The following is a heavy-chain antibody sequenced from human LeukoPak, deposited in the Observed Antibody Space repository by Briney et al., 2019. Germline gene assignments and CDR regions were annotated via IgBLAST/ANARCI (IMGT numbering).Heavy chain of an antibody. CDR3: ARDLDRGWVRPPNY. Sequence: GASVTVSFTSSVYTFTIYGISWVRQAPGQGREGMGWISAYNGNTNYAHKLQGRVSITTDTSTSTAYMELRSLRSDDTAVYYCARDLDRGWVRPPNYWGQGTLVTVSS. CDR2: ISAYNGNT. CDR1: VYTFTIYG. V-gene: IGHV1-18*01. D-gene: IGHD6-19*01. J-gene: IGHJ4*02.